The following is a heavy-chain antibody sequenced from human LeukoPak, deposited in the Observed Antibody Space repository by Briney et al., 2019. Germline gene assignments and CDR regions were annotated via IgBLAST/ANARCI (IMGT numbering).Heavy chain of an antibody. CDR3: AREVHDSSGYYYRIFDY. D-gene: IGHD3-22*01. CDR1: GFTFSSYA. CDR2: ISYDGSNK. Sequence: GGSLRLSCAASGFTFSSYAMHWVRQAPGKGLEWVAVISYDGSNKYYADSVKGRFTISRDNSKNTLYLQMNSLRAEDTAVYYCAREVHDSSGYYYRIFDYWGQGTLVTVSS. V-gene: IGHV3-30-3*01. J-gene: IGHJ4*02.